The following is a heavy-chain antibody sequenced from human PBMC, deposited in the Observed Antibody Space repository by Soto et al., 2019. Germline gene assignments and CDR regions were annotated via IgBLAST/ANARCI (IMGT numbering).Heavy chain of an antibody. V-gene: IGHV1-69*13. Sequence: ASVTVSCKASGGTFSSYAISWVRQAPGQGLEWMGGIIPIFGTANYAQKFQGRVTITADESTSTAYMELSSLRSEDTAVYYCARVAIRGVMSGYYYGMDVWGQGTTVTVSS. CDR1: GGTFSSYA. J-gene: IGHJ6*02. D-gene: IGHD3-10*01. CDR3: ARVAIRGVMSGYYYGMDV. CDR2: IIPIFGTA.